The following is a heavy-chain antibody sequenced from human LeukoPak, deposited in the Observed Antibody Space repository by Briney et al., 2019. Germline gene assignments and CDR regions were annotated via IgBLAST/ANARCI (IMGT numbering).Heavy chain of an antibody. CDR1: GFTFSSYA. CDR3: ARTSASYYYYMDV. V-gene: IGHV3-30*04. J-gene: IGHJ6*03. D-gene: IGHD3-3*01. CDR2: ISYDGNNK. Sequence: GGSLRLSCAASGFTFSSYAMHWVRQAPGKGLEWVALISYDGNNKYYSDSVKGRFTISRDNSKSTLYLQMNSLRAEDTAVYYCARTSASYYYYMDVWGKGTAVTISS.